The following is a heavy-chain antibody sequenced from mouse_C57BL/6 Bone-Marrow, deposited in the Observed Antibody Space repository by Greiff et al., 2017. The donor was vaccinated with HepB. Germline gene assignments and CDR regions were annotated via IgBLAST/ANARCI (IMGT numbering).Heavy chain of an antibody. V-gene: IGHV1-15*01. D-gene: IGHD2-5*01. CDR3: TRRSKNAMDY. J-gene: IGHJ4*01. CDR2: IDPETGGT. CDR1: GYTFTDYE. Sequence: QVQLKESGAELVRPGASVTLSCKASGYTFTDYEMHWVKQTPVHGLEWIGAIDPETGGTAYNQKFKGKAILTADKSSSTAYMELRSLTSEDSAVYYGTRRSKNAMDYWGQGTSVTVSS.